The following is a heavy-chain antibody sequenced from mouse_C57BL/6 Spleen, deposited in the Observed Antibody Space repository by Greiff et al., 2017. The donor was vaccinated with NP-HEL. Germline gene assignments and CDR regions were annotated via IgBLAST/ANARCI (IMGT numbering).Heavy chain of an antibody. J-gene: IGHJ4*01. CDR3: ARTAYLHYYAMDY. Sequence: VQLQQSGAELVKPGASVKLSCTASGFNIKDYYMHWVKQRTEQGLEWIGRIDPEDGETKYAPKFKGKATITADTSSNTAYLQLSSLTSEDTAVDYCARTAYLHYYAMDYWGQGTSVTVSS. V-gene: IGHV14-2*01. CDR2: IDPEDGET. D-gene: IGHD3-1*01. CDR1: GFNIKDYY.